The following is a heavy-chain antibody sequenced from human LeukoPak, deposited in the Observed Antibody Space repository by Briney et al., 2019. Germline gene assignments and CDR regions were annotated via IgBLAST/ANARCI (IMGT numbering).Heavy chain of an antibody. V-gene: IGHV4-4*09. CDR1: GGSVSGYY. D-gene: IGHD6-19*01. Sequence: SETLSLTCTVSGGSVSGYYWSWLRQPPGKGLEWIGYIYNSENTKYNSSLESRVTMSVDTSKNRFFLKLSSVTAADTAVYYCARFYSGPSGWFVLWYFDLWGRGTLVTVSS. CDR3: ARFYSGPSGWFVLWYFDL. CDR2: IYNSENT. J-gene: IGHJ2*01.